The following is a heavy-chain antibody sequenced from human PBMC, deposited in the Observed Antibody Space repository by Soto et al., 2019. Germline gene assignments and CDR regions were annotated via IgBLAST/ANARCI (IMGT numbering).Heavy chain of an antibody. D-gene: IGHD3-3*01. CDR2: IGTAGDT. V-gene: IGHV3-13*01. Sequence: LRLSCAASGFTFSSYDMHWVRQATGKGLEWVSAIGTAGDTYYPGSVKGRFTISRENAKNSLYLQMNSLRAGDTAVYYCARWLSSDFWSGYSNPSGYGTDVCGQATTVTLSS. CDR3: ARWLSSDFWSGYSNPSGYGTDV. CDR1: GFTFSSYD. J-gene: IGHJ6*02.